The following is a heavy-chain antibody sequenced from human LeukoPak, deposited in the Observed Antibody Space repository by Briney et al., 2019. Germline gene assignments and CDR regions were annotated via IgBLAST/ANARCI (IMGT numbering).Heavy chain of an antibody. V-gene: IGHV1-46*01. J-gene: IGHJ6*03. Sequence: ASVKVSCKASGYTFTSYGISWVRQAPGQGLEWMGIINPSGGSTSYAQKFQGRVTMTRDMSTSTVYMELSSLRSEDTAVYYCASGLGDYYMDVWGKGTTVTVSS. CDR3: ASGLGDYYMDV. CDR2: INPSGGST. CDR1: GYTFTSYG.